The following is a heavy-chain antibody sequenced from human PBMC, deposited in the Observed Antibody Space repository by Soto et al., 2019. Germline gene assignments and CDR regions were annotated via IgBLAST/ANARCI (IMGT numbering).Heavy chain of an antibody. V-gene: IGHV2-70*12. CDR2: IDWDDDK. J-gene: IGHJ5*02. Sequence: GSGPTLVNPTQTLTLTCTFSGFSLSTSGMCVSWNRQPPGKALEWLALIDWDDDKYYSTSLKSRLTITKDTSKNHVVLTMTNMDPVDTATYYCAHRPYDSSGDASLAWFDPWGQGTLVTVSS. CDR1: GFSLSTSGMC. D-gene: IGHD3-22*01. CDR3: AHRPYDSSGDASLAWFDP.